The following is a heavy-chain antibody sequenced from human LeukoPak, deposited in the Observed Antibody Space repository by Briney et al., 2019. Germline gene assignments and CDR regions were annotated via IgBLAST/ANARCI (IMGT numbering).Heavy chain of an antibody. D-gene: IGHD2-15*01. CDR1: GFTFGDYA. V-gene: IGHV3-49*03. CDR2: IRSKAYGGTT. CDR3: TRGKGDQGWY. J-gene: IGHJ4*02. Sequence: PERSLRLSCTASGFTFGDYAMSWFRQAPGKGLEWVGFIRSKAYGGTTEYAASVKGRFTISRDDSKSIAYLQMNSLKTEDTAVYYCTRGKGDQGWYWGQGTLVTVSS.